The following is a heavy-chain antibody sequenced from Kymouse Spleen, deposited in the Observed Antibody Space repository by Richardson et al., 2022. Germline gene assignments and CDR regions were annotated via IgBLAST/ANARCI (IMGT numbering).Heavy chain of an antibody. Sequence: EVQLVESGGGLVQPGGSLKLSCAASGFTFSGSAMHWVRQASGKGLEWVGRIRSKANSYATAYAASVKGRFTISRDDSKNTAYLQMNSLKTEDTAVYYCTRQEGATTYYYYGMDVWGQGTTVTVSS. CDR1: GFTFSGSA. D-gene: IGHD1-26*01. CDR3: TRQEGATTYYYYGMDV. J-gene: IGHJ6*02. V-gene: IGHV3-73*02. CDR2: IRSKANSYAT.